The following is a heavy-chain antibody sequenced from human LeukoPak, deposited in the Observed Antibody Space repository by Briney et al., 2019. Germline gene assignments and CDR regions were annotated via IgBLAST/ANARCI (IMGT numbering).Heavy chain of an antibody. CDR3: AREPRGYSYGTQLRYFDY. Sequence: SETLSLTCTVSGGSISSGGYYWSWIRQPPGKGLEWIGYIYYSGSTNYNPSLKSRVTISVDTSKNQFSLKLSSVTAADTAVYYCAREPRGYSYGTQLRYFDYWGQGTLVTVSS. CDR2: IYYSGST. V-gene: IGHV4-61*08. J-gene: IGHJ4*02. D-gene: IGHD5-18*01. CDR1: GGSISSGGYY.